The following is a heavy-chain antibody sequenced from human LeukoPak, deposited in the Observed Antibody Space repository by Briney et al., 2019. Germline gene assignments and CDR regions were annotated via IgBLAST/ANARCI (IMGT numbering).Heavy chain of an antibody. CDR2: INHSGST. CDR1: GGSFSGYY. V-gene: IGHV4-34*01. Sequence: SETLSLTCAVYGGSFSGYYWSWIRQPPGKGLEWIGEINHSGSTNYNPSLKSRVTISVDTSKNQFSLKLSSVTAADTAVYYCARGQVYYDFWSGYPSKYYYYGMDVWGQGTTVTVSS. CDR3: ARGQVYYDFWSGYPSKYYYYGMDV. J-gene: IGHJ6*02. D-gene: IGHD3-3*01.